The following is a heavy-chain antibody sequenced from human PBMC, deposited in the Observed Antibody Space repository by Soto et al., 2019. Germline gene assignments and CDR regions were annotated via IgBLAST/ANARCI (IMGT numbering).Heavy chain of an antibody. CDR2: ISSSSSYI. J-gene: IGHJ6*02. D-gene: IGHD2-15*01. CDR3: ERDQIDVVVVIVGYGMDV. CDR1: GFTFSSYT. Sequence: GGSLRLSCAASGFTFSSYTMNWVRQAPGKGLEWVSYISSSSSYIYYADSVKGRFTISRDNAKNSLYLQMNSLRAEDTAVYYCERDQIDVVVVIVGYGMDVWGQGNTVTVS. V-gene: IGHV3-21*01.